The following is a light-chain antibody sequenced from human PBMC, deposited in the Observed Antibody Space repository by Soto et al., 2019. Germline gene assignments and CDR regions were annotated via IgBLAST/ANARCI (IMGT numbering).Light chain of an antibody. CDR2: EVS. V-gene: IGLV2-14*01. J-gene: IGLJ3*02. CDR3: SSYTSSSTWV. Sequence: QSALTQPASVSGSPGQSITISCTGTSSDVGIYNYVSWYQQHPGKAPKLMIYEVSNRPSGVSNRFSGSKSGNTASLTISGLQAEDEAAYYCSSYTSSSTWVFGGGTKLTVL. CDR1: SSDVGIYNY.